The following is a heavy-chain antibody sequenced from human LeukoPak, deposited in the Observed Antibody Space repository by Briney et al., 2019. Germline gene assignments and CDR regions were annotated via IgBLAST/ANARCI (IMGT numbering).Heavy chain of an antibody. CDR1: GGTFSSYA. CDR2: IIPIFGTA. J-gene: IGHJ6*03. CDR3: ARGSGSYYNPSYYYYYMDV. Sequence: SVKVSCKASGGTFSSYAISWVRQAPGQGLEWMGGIIPIFGTANYAQKFQGRVTITADESTSTAYMELSSPRSEDTAVYYCARGSGSYYNPSYYYYYMDVWGKGTTVTVSS. V-gene: IGHV1-69*13. D-gene: IGHD3-10*01.